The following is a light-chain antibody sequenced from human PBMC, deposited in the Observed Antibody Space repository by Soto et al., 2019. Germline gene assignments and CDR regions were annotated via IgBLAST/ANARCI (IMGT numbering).Light chain of an antibody. CDR1: ESVSRN. J-gene: IGKJ4*01. CDR3: QQANSFPLT. CDR2: DVS. V-gene: IGKV3D-15*01. Sequence: EVVMTQSTATLSVSPGERATLSCRARESVSRNLIWYQQQPGQAPSLLIYDVSRRATGIPDRFSGSGSGTEFTLTISSLQPEDFATYYCQQANSFPLTFGGGTKVDIK.